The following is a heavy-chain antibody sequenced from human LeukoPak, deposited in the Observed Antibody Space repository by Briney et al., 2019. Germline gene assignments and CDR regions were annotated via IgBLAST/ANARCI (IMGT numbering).Heavy chain of an antibody. D-gene: IGHD6-13*01. Sequence: SETLSLTCTVSGGSISSGGYYWSWIRQHPGKGLEWIGYIYYSGSTYYNPSLKSRVTISVDTSKNQFSLKLSSVTAADTAVYYCARAGYSSSWYKGGFDPWGQGTLVTVSS. V-gene: IGHV4-31*03. CDR2: IYYSGST. CDR3: ARAGYSSSWYKGGFDP. J-gene: IGHJ5*02. CDR1: GGSISSGGYY.